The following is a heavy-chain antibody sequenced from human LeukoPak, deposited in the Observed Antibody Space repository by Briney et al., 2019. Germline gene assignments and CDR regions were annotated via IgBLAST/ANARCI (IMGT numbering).Heavy chain of an antibody. CDR1: GSTFTSYG. CDR3: ASGIAVAGPYYFDY. D-gene: IGHD6-19*01. V-gene: IGHV1-18*01. CDR2: ISAYNGNT. Sequence: ASVKVSCTASGSTFTSYGISRVRQAPGQGLEWMGWISAYNGNTNYAQKLQGRVTMTTDTSASTAYMELRSLRSDGTDVYYCASGIAVAGPYYFDYWGQGTLVTVSS. J-gene: IGHJ4*02.